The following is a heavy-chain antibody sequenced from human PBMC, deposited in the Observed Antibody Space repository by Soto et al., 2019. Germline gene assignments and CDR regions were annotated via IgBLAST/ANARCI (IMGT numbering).Heavy chain of an antibody. D-gene: IGHD1-1*01. CDR3: ACWNDGPFDDGDGDY. J-gene: IGHJ4*02. CDR1: GGTFSSYA. V-gene: IGHV1-69*01. Sequence: QVQLVQSGAEVRKPGSSVKVSCKASGGTFSSYAISWVRQAPGQGLEWMGGIIPIFGTANYAQKFQGRVTITADESTSTAYMELSSLRSEDTAVYYCACWNDGPFDDGDGDYWGQGTLVTVSS. CDR2: IIPIFGTA.